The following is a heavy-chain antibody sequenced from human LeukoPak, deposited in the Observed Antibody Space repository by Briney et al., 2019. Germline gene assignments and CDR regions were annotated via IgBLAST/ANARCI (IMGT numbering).Heavy chain of an antibody. Sequence: GGSLRLSCAASGFTFSSYAMSWARQAPGKGLEWVANIKQDGSEKHYVDSVKGRFTISRDNAKNSLYLQMNSLRVEDTAVYYCARAWSYSTGWYNYWGQGTLVTVSS. J-gene: IGHJ4*02. CDR3: ARAWSYSTGWYNY. CDR1: GFTFSSYA. CDR2: IKQDGSEK. D-gene: IGHD6-19*01. V-gene: IGHV3-7*04.